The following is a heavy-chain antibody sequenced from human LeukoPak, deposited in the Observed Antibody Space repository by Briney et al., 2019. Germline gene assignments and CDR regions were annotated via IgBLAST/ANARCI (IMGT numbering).Heavy chain of an antibody. CDR3: ATAPDDRLVHF. Sequence: ASVKVSCKVSGYTLNEVSMIWVRQAPGKGLEWMGVFDPEDGETVYAQKLEGRFTMTEDTSTDTAYMELSSLRSEDTAVYYCATAPDDRLVHFWGQGTLVTVSS. CDR1: GYTLNEVS. J-gene: IGHJ4*02. V-gene: IGHV1-24*01. D-gene: IGHD2-8*02. CDR2: FDPEDGET.